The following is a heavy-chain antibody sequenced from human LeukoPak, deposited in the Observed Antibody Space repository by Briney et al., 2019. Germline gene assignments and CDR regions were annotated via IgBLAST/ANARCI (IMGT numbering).Heavy chain of an antibody. Sequence: PGGSLRLSCAASGFTVSSNYMSWVRQAPGQGLEWVSSISDDGSKKYYADSVKGRFTISRDNSKNTLSLQLNSLRGDDTGMYFCAKDSSSSNYYYGLDVWGQGTTVTVSS. D-gene: IGHD6-13*01. J-gene: IGHJ6*02. CDR2: ISDDGSKK. CDR1: GFTVSSNY. CDR3: AKDSSSSNYYYGLDV. V-gene: IGHV3-30*18.